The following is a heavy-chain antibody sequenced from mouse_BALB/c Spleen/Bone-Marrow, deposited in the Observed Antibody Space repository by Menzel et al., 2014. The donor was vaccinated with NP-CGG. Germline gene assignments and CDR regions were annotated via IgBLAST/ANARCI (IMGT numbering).Heavy chain of an antibody. V-gene: IGHV5-17*02. CDR3: ARSLLRLSYTMYY. D-gene: IGHD1-2*01. J-gene: IGHJ4*01. CDR2: ISSGSSTI. CDR1: GFTFSSFG. Sequence: DVKLVESGGGLVQPGGSRKLSCAASGFTFSSFGMHWVRQAPEKGLEWVAYISSGSSTIYYADTVKGRFTISRDNPKNTLFLQMSSLRSEDTAMYYCARSLLRLSYTMYYWGQGTSVTASS.